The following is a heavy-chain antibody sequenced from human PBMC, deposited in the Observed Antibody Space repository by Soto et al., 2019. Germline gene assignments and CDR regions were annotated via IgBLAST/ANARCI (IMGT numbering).Heavy chain of an antibody. CDR1: GGTFISYA. CDR2: ISPIFGTA. CDR3: ASSGSYEEPLDY. V-gene: IGHV1-69*06. D-gene: IGHD1-26*01. J-gene: IGHJ4*02. Sequence: QVQLVQSGAEVKKPGSSVQVSCKASGGTFISYAISWVRQAPGQGLEWMGGISPIFGTAHYAQTFPGRVTITADKSTSQAYMELSSLSSEVKAVYYWASSGSYEEPLDYWCQEPLVTVSS.